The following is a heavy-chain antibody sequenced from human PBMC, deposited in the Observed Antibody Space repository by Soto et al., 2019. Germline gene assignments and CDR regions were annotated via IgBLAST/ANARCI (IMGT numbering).Heavy chain of an antibody. CDR1: GYSFTSYW. J-gene: IGHJ3*02. V-gene: IGHV5-51*01. Sequence: VESLKISCNGSGYSFTSYWIGWVRQMPGKGLEWMGIIYPGDSDTRYSPSFQGQVTISADKSISTAYLQWSSLKASDTAMYYCARQLPATEDAFDIWGQGTMVTVSS. CDR2: IYPGDSDT. CDR3: ARQLPATEDAFDI. D-gene: IGHD2-2*01.